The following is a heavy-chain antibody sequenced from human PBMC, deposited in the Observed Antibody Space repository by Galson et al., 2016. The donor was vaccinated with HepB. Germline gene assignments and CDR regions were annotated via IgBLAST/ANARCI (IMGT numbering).Heavy chain of an antibody. Sequence: QSGAEVKKPGDSLKISCKTSGYSFTTYWIGWVRQMPGKGLEWMGIIYPDDSDTRYSPSFQGQVTISVDKSITTAYLQWSSLKASDTAMYYCARNGEKYDNICGNNRDKSYDAFDIWGQGTMVTVSS. D-gene: IGHD3-16*02. V-gene: IGHV5-51*01. J-gene: IGHJ3*02. CDR2: IYPDDSDT. CDR3: ARNGEKYDNICGNNRDKSYDAFDI. CDR1: GYSFTTYW.